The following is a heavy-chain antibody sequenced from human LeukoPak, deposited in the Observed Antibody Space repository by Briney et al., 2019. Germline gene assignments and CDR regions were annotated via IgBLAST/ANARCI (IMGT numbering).Heavy chain of an antibody. CDR1: GGSISSYY. D-gene: IGHD3/OR15-3a*01. CDR3: ARSQDWDDAFDI. Sequence: PSETLSLTCTVSGGSISSYYWSWIRQPPGKGLEWIGYIYYSGSTNYNPSLKSRVTISVDTSKNRFSLKLSSVTAADTAVYYCARSQDWDDAFDIWGQGTMVTVSS. J-gene: IGHJ3*02. V-gene: IGHV4-59*08. CDR2: IYYSGST.